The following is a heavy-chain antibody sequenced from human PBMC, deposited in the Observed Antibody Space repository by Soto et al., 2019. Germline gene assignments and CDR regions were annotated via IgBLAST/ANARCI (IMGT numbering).Heavy chain of an antibody. J-gene: IGHJ5*02. CDR1: GGSISSGGYY. V-gene: IGHV4-31*03. Sequence: PSETLALTCTVSGGSISSGGYYWSCIRQHPWKGLEWIGYIYYSGSTYYDPSLKSRVTISVDTSKNQFSLKLSSVTAAATAVYYCARGREDTVVVPAEAANWFDPWGQGTLVTVSS. CDR2: IYYSGST. D-gene: IGHD2-2*01. CDR3: ARGREDTVVVPAEAANWFDP.